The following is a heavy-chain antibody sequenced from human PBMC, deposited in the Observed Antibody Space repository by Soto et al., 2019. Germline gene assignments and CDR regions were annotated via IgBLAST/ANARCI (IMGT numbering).Heavy chain of an antibody. CDR2: ISYDGSNK. CDR3: AKKKYDYGDYGAYYGMDV. CDR1: GFTFSSYG. Sequence: GGSLRLSCAASGFTFSSYGMHWVRQAPGKGLEWVAVISYDGSNKYYADSVKGRFTISRDNSKNTLYLQMNSLRAEDTAVYYCAKKKYDYGDYGAYYGMDVWGQGTTVTVSS. V-gene: IGHV3-30*18. J-gene: IGHJ6*02. D-gene: IGHD4-17*01.